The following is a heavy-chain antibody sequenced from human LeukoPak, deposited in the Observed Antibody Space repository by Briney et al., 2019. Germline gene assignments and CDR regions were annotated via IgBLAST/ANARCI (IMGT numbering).Heavy chain of an antibody. CDR1: GGSFSGYY. D-gene: IGHD6-13*01. CDR3: ARGDSSSWDY. Sequence: PSETLSLTCAVYGGSFSGYYWSWIRQPPGKGLEWIGEINHSGSTNYNPSLKSRVTISVDTSKNQFSLKLSSVTAADTAVYYCARGDSSSWDYWGQGTLVTVSS. J-gene: IGHJ4*02. V-gene: IGHV4-34*01. CDR2: INHSGST.